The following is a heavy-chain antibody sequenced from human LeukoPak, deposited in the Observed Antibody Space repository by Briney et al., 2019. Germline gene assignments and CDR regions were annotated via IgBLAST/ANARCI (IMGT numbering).Heavy chain of an antibody. V-gene: IGHV3-66*04. CDR3: GRHAYGGSPPLS. CDR2: IYVSGTT. D-gene: IGHD3-10*01. Sequence: GGSLRLSCAASGFTVRDSYMSWVRQAPGKRLEWLAFIYVSGTTFYAASVKGRFTISRDNSKNTVYFQMNSLRAEDTALYYCGRHAYGGSPPLSWGQGTLVTVSS. CDR1: GFTVRDSY. J-gene: IGHJ4*02.